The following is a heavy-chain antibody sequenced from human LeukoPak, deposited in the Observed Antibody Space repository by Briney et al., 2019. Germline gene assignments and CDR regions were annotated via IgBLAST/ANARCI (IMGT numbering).Heavy chain of an antibody. CDR3: ARQKDRYYYGMDV. J-gene: IGHJ6*02. Sequence: SETLSLTCAVYGGSFSGYYWSWIRQPPGKGLEWIGEINHSGSTNYNPSLKSRVTISVDTSKNQFSLKLSSVTAADTAVYYCARQKDRYYYGMDVWGQGTTVTVSS. D-gene: IGHD2-15*01. CDR2: INHSGST. V-gene: IGHV4-34*01. CDR1: GGSFSGYY.